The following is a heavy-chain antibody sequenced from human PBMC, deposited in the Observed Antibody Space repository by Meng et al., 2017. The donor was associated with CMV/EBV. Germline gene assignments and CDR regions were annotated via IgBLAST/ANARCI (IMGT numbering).Heavy chain of an antibody. D-gene: IGHD2-2*01. CDR3: ARDRVVVVPAATRNNWFDP. J-gene: IGHJ5*02. V-gene: IGHV1-2*02. Sequence: FTGSSMHWARQAPGQGLEWMRWIDPNSGGTNYAQKFQGRVTMTRDTSISTAYMELSRLRSDDTAVYYCARDRVVVVPAATRNNWFDPWGQGTLVTVSS. CDR2: IDPNSGGT. CDR1: FTGSS.